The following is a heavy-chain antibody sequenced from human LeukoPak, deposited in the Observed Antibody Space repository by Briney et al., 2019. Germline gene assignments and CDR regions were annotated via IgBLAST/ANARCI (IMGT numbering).Heavy chain of an antibody. CDR1: GFTFDDYD. CDR2: ISGDGGST. V-gene: IGHV3-43*02. D-gene: IGHD2-2*01. CDR3: AKEYCSTTTCYLSRPLAY. Sequence: PGGSLRLSCAASGFTFDDYDTHWVRQAPGKGLEWVSLISGDGGSTYYADSVRGRFTISRDNSKNSLYLQMNSLRTEDTALYYCAKEYCSTTTCYLSRPLAYWGQGTLVTVSS. J-gene: IGHJ4*02.